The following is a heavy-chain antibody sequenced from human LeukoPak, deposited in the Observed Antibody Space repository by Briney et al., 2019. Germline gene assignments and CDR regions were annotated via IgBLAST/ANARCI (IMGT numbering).Heavy chain of an antibody. D-gene: IGHD5-18*01. V-gene: IGHV4-34*01. CDR2: INHSGST. CDR3: ARGRSYGV. J-gene: IGHJ4*02. CDR1: GGSFSGYY. Sequence: PSETLSLTCAVYGGSFSGYYWSWIRQPPGKGLEWIGEINHSGSTSYNPSLKSRVTISVDTSKNQFSLKLSSVTAADTAVYYCARGRSYGVWGQGTLVTVSS.